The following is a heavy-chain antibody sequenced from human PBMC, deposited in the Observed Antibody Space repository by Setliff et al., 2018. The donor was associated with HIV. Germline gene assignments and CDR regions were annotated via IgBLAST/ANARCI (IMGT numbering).Heavy chain of an antibody. Sequence: SETLSLTCTVSGASISSGAYYWSWVRQPAGKGLEWIGHIYTFGDISYNPSLKSRATISVDKSKNQFSLMLDSVTAADTAVYYCARNSQKGIQPLLLASWGPGTLVTVSS. CDR3: ARNSQKGIQPLLLAS. CDR2: IYTFGDI. CDR1: GASISSGAYY. D-gene: IGHD1-1*01. V-gene: IGHV4-61*09. J-gene: IGHJ4*02.